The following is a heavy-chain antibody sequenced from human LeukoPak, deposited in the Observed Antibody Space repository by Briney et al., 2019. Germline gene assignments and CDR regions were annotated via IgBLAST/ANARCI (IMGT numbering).Heavy chain of an antibody. V-gene: IGHV3-23*01. CDR2: ISGSGGST. Sequence: GGSLRLSCAASGFTFSSYAMSWVRQAPGKGLEWVSAISGSGGSTYYTDSVKGRFTISRDNSKNTLYLQMNSLRAEDTAVYYCAKVVPADHYYYYYGMDVWGQGTTVTVSS. CDR1: GFTFSSYA. J-gene: IGHJ6*02. D-gene: IGHD2-2*01. CDR3: AKVVPADHYYYYYGMDV.